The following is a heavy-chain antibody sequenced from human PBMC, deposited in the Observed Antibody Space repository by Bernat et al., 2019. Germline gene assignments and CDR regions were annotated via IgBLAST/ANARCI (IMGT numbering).Heavy chain of an antibody. CDR1: GYTFTSYG. D-gene: IGHD4-17*01. CDR2: ISAYNGNT. CDR3: ARARGYGDSSFDY. J-gene: IGHJ4*02. Sequence: QVQLVQSGAEVKKPGASVKVSCKASGYTFTSYGISWVRQAPGQGLEWMGWISAYNGNTNYAQKLQGRVTMTPDTSTTTAYMGLRSLRSDDTAVYYCARARGYGDSSFDYWGQGHLVTVSS. V-gene: IGHV1-18*01.